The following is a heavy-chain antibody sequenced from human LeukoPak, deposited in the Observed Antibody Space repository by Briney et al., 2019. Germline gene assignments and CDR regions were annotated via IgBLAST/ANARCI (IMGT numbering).Heavy chain of an antibody. J-gene: IGHJ6*03. Sequence: PGGSLRLSCTASGFTLSSYEMSWIRQAPGKGLEWVSSIDYSGGSTHYADSVMGRFTISRDNSKNTLYLQLNSLRAEDTALYYCARDGDTVLTRGYYYYMDVWGKGTTVTVSS. CDR1: GFTLSSYE. CDR3: ARDGDTVLTRGYYYYMDV. V-gene: IGHV3-23*01. D-gene: IGHD4-23*01. CDR2: IDYSGGST.